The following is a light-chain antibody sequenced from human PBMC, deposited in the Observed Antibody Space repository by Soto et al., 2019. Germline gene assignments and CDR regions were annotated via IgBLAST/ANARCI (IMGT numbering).Light chain of an antibody. Sequence: DIQMTQSPSSVSASIGDRVTITCRASQGVSNWLAWFQQNPGRAPMLLIYGASTLQSGVPSRFSGSGPGTEFTLPISSLQPEDFATYYCQQAGSFPLTSGGGTRVDIK. CDR3: QQAGSFPLT. CDR1: QGVSNW. J-gene: IGKJ4*01. V-gene: IGKV1D-12*01. CDR2: GAS.